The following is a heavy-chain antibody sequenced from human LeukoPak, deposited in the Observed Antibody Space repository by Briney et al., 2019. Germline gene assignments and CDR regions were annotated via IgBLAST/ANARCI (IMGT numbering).Heavy chain of an antibody. J-gene: IGHJ4*02. D-gene: IGHD5-18*01. CDR1: GFTVSTNC. CDR3: ARVDTVMAYYFDL. Sequence: GGSLRLSCAASGFTVSTNCMTWVRQPPGKGLEWVATIYSGGTTYYADSVMGRFTISRHNSRNTLYLQMNSLSAEDTAVYYCARVDTVMAYYFDLWGQGTLVTVSS. V-gene: IGHV3-53*04. CDR2: IYSGGTT.